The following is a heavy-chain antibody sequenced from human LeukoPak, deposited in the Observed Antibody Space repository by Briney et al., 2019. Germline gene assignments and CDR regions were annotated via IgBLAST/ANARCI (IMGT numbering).Heavy chain of an antibody. CDR3: ARTYSGGSFPGPNWFDP. CDR1: GFTFSSYT. CDR2: ISTISSYI. J-gene: IGHJ5*02. V-gene: IGHV3-21*01. Sequence: GGSLRLSCAASGFTFSSYTMNWVRQAPGKGLEWVSSISTISSYIYYGDSVKGRFTISRDNAKNSLYLQMDSLRVEDTAVYYCARTYSGGSFPGPNWFDPWGQGTLVTVSS. D-gene: IGHD2-15*01.